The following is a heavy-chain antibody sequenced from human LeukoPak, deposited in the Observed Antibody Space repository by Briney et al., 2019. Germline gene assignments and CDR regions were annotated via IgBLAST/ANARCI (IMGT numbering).Heavy chain of an antibody. D-gene: IGHD5-18*01. J-gene: IGHJ4*02. V-gene: IGHV4-4*07. CDR1: GGSISSYY. CDR3: ARRGYSYGYDEYYFDY. CDR2: IYTSGST. Sequence: SETLSLTCTVSGGSISSYYWSWIRQPAGKGLEWIGRIYTSGSTNYNPSLKSRVTMSVDTSKNQFSLKLSSVTAADTAVYYCARRGYSYGYDEYYFDYWGQGTLVTVSS.